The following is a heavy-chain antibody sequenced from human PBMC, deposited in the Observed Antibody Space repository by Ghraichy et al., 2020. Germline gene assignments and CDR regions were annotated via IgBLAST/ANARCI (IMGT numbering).Heavy chain of an antibody. D-gene: IGHD2-2*01. J-gene: IGHJ5*02. CDR1: GFGLSGFT. CDR3: AREIPTAVGGSWFDA. Sequence: GGSLRLSCAASGFGLSGFTMNWVRQAPGKGLEWVSSITSGSSFINYADSVKGRFTVSRDNAKNSLYLQMNSLRAEDTAVYYCAREIPTAVGGSWFDAWGQGTLVTVAS. V-gene: IGHV3-21*01. CDR2: ITSGSSFI.